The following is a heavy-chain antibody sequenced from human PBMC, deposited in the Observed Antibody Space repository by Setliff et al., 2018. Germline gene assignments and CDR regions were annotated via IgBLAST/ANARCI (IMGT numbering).Heavy chain of an antibody. CDR2: IYHSGST. D-gene: IGHD7-27*01. J-gene: IGHJ5*02. CDR3: ARVTNWGLDLRFDP. Sequence: PSETLSLTCTVSGGSISSMSYYWGWIRQPPGKGLEWIGSIYHSGSTNYNPSLKSRVTMSVATFENHFSLKLNSLTAADTAVYYCARVTNWGLDLRFDPWGQGILVTVSS. V-gene: IGHV4-39*07. CDR1: GGSISSMSYY.